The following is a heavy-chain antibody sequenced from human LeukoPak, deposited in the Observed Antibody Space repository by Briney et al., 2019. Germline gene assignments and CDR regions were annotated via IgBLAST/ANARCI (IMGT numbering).Heavy chain of an antibody. Sequence: SETLSLTCAVYGGSFSGYYWSWIRQPPGKGLEWTGEINHSGSTNYNPSLKSRVTITVDTSKNQFSLKLSSVTAADTAVYYCARRVNLIAVAGPFDYWGQGTLVTVSS. V-gene: IGHV4-34*01. CDR1: GGSFSGYY. J-gene: IGHJ4*02. CDR2: INHSGST. D-gene: IGHD6-19*01. CDR3: ARRVNLIAVAGPFDY.